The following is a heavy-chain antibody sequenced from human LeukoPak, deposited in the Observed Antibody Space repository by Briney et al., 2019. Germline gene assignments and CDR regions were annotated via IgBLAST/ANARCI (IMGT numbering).Heavy chain of an antibody. CDR2: MHPNSGNT. J-gene: IGHJ1*01. D-gene: IGHD6-19*01. V-gene: IGHV1-8*01. Sequence: ASVKVSCKASGYTFTSYDINWVRQATGQGLEWMGWMHPNSGNTGYAQNFQGRVTMTRNTSISTAYMELSSLRSEDTAVYSCARGGPVAATHKYFQHWGPGTLVTVS. CDR1: GYTFTSYD. CDR3: ARGGPVAATHKYFQH.